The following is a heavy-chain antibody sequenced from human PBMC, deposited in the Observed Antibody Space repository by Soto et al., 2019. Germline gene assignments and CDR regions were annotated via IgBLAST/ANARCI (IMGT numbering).Heavy chain of an antibody. D-gene: IGHD2-2*02. Sequence: PXGSLGLSCAASGFTFSSTWMHWVRQAPGKGLVWVSLIKSDGSSTTYADSVRGRFTISRDNAKNTLYLQMNSLRAEDTAVYYCARDRYYTIDYWGQGALVTVSS. CDR1: GFTFSSTW. V-gene: IGHV3-74*01. CDR2: IKSDGSST. J-gene: IGHJ4*02. CDR3: ARDRYYTIDY.